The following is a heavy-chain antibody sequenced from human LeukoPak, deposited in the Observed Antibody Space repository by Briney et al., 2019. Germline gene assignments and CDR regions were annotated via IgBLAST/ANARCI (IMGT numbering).Heavy chain of an antibody. CDR1: GFTFSSYG. CDR3: AKGSNYDILTGYYKYYYYMDV. D-gene: IGHD3-9*01. V-gene: IGHV3-23*01. J-gene: IGHJ6*03. Sequence: GGSLRLSCAASGFTFSSYGMSWVRQAPGKGLEWVSAISGSGRSTYYADSVKGRFTISRDNSKNTLYLQMNSLRAEDTAVYYCAKGSNYDILTGYYKYYYYMDVWGKGTTVTISS. CDR2: ISGSGRST.